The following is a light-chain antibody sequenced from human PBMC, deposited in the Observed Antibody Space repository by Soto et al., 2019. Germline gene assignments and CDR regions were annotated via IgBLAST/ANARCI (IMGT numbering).Light chain of an antibody. J-gene: IGKJ4*01. CDR1: QSVSSNY. CDR3: QQYGSSPPLT. V-gene: IGKV3-20*01. Sequence: IVSKKSPGTLSLSPGERATLSCRASQSVSSNYLAWYQQKPGQAHRLLIYGASSRATGVPDRFSGTGSGTDFTLTISKLETEDFALYYCQQYGSSPPLTFGGGPKVDIK. CDR2: GAS.